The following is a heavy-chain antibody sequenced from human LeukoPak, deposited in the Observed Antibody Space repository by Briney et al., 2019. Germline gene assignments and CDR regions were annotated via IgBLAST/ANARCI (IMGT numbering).Heavy chain of an antibody. CDR2: IINSGVT. D-gene: IGHD1-26*01. V-gene: IGHV4-4*07. CDR1: GDSISDYH. CDR3: GTSEVGSSSYESYDY. J-gene: IGHJ4*02. Sequence: PSETLSLTCTVSGDSISDYHWSWIRQPAGKGLEWIGRIINSGVTNYNPSLNSRVTISVDRSKNQFSLRLTSVTAADMAVYYCGTSEVGSSSYESYDYWGQGTQVTVSA.